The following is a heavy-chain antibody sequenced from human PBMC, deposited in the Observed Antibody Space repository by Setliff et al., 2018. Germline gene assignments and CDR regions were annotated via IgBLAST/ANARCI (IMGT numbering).Heavy chain of an antibody. CDR2: ISYTGST. J-gene: IGHJ4*02. D-gene: IGHD2-8*02. Sequence: PSETLSLTCSVSGDSIFDNYWSWIRQSPGRGLEWIAYISYTGSTNYNPSLKSRVTISLDTSKNHFSLNLRSVTAADTAVYYCARLSPYNTGPPFDYWGQGTLGTV. CDR1: GDSIFDNY. V-gene: IGHV4-59*08. CDR3: ARLSPYNTGPPFDY.